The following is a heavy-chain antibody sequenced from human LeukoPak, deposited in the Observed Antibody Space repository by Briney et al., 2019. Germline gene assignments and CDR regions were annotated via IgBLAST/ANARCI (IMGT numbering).Heavy chain of an antibody. CDR3: TTLGYCNSTSCSAY. CDR1: GFTLSNAW. J-gene: IGHJ4*02. Sequence: SGGSLRLSCAASGFTLSNAWMSWVRQAPGKGLEWVGRIKRKTDGGTTDYSAPVKGRFTISRDDSKSTLYLQMNSLKIEDTAVYYCTTLGYCNSTSCSAYWGQGILVTVSS. CDR2: IKRKTDGGTT. D-gene: IGHD2-2*01. V-gene: IGHV3-15*01.